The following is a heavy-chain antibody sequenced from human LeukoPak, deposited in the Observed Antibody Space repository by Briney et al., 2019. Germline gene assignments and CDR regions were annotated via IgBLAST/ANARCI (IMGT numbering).Heavy chain of an antibody. CDR3: ARRLCGGDCHYFDY. Sequence: SETLSLTCTVSGGSISSSSYYWGWIRQPPGKGLEWIGSIYYSGSTYYNPSLKSRVTISVDTSKNQFSLKLSSVTAADTAVYYCARRLCGGDCHYFDYWGQGTLVTVSS. J-gene: IGHJ4*02. CDR1: GGSISSSSYY. D-gene: IGHD2-21*02. CDR2: IYYSGST. V-gene: IGHV4-39*01.